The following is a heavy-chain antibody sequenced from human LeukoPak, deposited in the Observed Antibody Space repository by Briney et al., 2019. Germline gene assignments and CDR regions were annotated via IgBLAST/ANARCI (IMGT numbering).Heavy chain of an antibody. CDR2: MNPNSGNT. V-gene: IGHV1-8*01. Sequence: ASVKVSCKASGYTLTSYEINWVRQATGQGLEWMGWMNPNSGNTGYAQKFQGRVTMTRNTSISTVYMELSSLRSEDTAVYYCARPNWNHNAFDIWGKGTMVTASS. CDR3: ARPNWNHNAFDI. CDR1: GYTLTSYE. D-gene: IGHD1-1*01. J-gene: IGHJ3*02.